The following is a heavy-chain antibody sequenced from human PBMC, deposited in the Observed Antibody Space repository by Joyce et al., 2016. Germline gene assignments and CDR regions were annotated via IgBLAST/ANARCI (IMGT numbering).Heavy chain of an antibody. J-gene: IGHJ4*02. CDR2: INIDGSAT. CDR1: GFTFACYW. CDR3: VRGTTDWYGVDY. D-gene: IGHD3-9*01. Sequence: EVQLVESGGGLVQPGGSLRLSCAASGFTFACYWMHWVRQPPGAGLVWVSRINIDGSATSYADSGKGRFTISRDDAKNTLYLQMNSLRAEDTAVYYCVRGTTDWYGVDYWGQGILVTVSS. V-gene: IGHV3-74*01.